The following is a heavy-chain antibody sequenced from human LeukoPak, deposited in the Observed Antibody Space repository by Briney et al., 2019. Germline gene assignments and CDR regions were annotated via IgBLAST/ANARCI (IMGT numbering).Heavy chain of an antibody. CDR3: AKGSTKRQQFDY. CDR2: ISDSGGST. CDR1: GFTFRSYA. Sequence: GGSLRLSCAASGFTFRSYAMSWVRQAPGKGLEWVSVISDSGGSTYYADSVKGRFTISRDNPKNTLYLQMNSLRAEDTAVYYCAKGSTKRQQFDYWGQGTLVTVSS. D-gene: IGHD6-13*01. J-gene: IGHJ4*02. V-gene: IGHV3-23*01.